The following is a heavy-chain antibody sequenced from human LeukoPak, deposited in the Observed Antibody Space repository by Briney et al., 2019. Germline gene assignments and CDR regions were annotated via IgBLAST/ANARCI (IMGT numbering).Heavy chain of an antibody. CDR3: ARGLGYCSGGSCYSLGFDY. V-gene: IGHV4-34*01. D-gene: IGHD2-15*01. CDR1: GGSFSGYY. CDR2: INHSGST. J-gene: IGHJ4*02. Sequence: SETLSLTCAVYGGSFSGYYWSWIRQPPGKGLEWIGEINHSGSTNYNPSLKSRVTISVDTSKNQFSLKLSSVTAADTAVYYCARGLGYCSGGSCYSLGFDYWGQGTLVTVSS.